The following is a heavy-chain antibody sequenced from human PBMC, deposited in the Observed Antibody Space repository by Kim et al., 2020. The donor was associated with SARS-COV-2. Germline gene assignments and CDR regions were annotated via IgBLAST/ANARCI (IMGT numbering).Heavy chain of an antibody. CDR1: GFTFSNYA. Sequence: GGSLRLSCAVSGFTFSNYAMAWVRQAPGKALEWVSSVTSDSVTYYGDSVKGRFTVSRDNSNNRLFLQMDSLRADDTALYYCTKLNGAPRPNSPAEYFQ. J-gene: IGHJ1*01. CDR2: VTSDSVT. V-gene: IGHV3-23*01. D-gene: IGHD1-1*01. CDR3: TKLNGAPRPNSPAEYFQ.